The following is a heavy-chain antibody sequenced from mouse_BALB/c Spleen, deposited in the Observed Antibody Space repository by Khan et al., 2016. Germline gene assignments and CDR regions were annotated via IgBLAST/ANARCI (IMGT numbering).Heavy chain of an antibody. D-gene: IGHD1-2*01. Sequence: QIQLVQSGPEQKKPGETVKISCKASGYTFTDYGMNWVKQAPGQGLKWMGWINTYTGEPTFADDFKGRFAFSLETSASTAYLQINNLKHEDTATYVCAQGWSKYGFGDEWGEGATLTVPS. CDR2: INTYTGEP. CDR1: GYTFTDYG. J-gene: IGHJ1*01. V-gene: IGHV9-3-1*01. CDR3: AQGWSKYGFGDE.